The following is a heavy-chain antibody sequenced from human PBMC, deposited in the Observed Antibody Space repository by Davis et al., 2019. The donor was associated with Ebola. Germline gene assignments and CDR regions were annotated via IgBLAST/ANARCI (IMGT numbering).Heavy chain of an antibody. CDR2: IKQDGSEK. D-gene: IGHD3-22*01. CDR1: GFTFSSYW. Sequence: GESLKISCAASGFTFSSYWMSWVRQAPGKGLEWVANIKQDGSEKYYVDSVKGRFTISRDNAKNSLYLQMNSLRAEDTAVYYCANLRAEYYYDSSGYYTYWYFDLWGRGTLVTVSS. J-gene: IGHJ2*01. CDR3: ANLRAEYYYDSSGYYTYWYFDL. V-gene: IGHV3-7*03.